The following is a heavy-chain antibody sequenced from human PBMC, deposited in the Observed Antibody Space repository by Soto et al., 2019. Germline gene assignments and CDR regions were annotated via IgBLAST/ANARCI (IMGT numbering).Heavy chain of an antibody. CDR1: GFSFSSSG. CDR3: AKDQLGSGYGYFDF. Sequence: GGSLRLSCATSGFSFSSSGMHWVRQAPGKGLEWVAVISYDGSNKYYADSVKGRFTISRDNSKNTLDLQMNSLSAEDTALYYCAKDQLGSGYGYFDFWGQGTLVTVSS. V-gene: IGHV3-30*18. CDR2: ISYDGSNK. D-gene: IGHD5-12*01. J-gene: IGHJ4*02.